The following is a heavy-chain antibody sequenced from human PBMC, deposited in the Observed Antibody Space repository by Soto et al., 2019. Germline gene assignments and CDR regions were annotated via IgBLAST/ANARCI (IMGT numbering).Heavy chain of an antibody. CDR1: GLTFSSYG. V-gene: IGHV3-23*01. Sequence: VQLLESGGGLAQPGGSLRLSCAGSGLTFSSYGMSWVRQAPGKGLEWVSGISECGDGTYYAASVKGRFSISRDNSKNTLYLQMNSLRAEDTAVYYCANRRDGFDIWGQGTMVSVS. J-gene: IGHJ3*02. CDR3: ANRRDGFDI. CDR2: ISECGDGT.